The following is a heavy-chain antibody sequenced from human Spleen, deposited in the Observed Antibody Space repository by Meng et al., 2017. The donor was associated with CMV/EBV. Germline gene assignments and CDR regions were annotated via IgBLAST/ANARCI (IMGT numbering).Heavy chain of an antibody. D-gene: IGHD2-2*03. V-gene: IGHV4-34*01. CDR2: INHRGDT. CDR1: SFSGSY. Sequence: SFSGSYWSWIRQSPGEGLEWIKEINHRGDTTYTPSLKSRITVSIDTSKNQFSLKLTTVTAADTAVYYCARGAGFCSPTNCYWRLDPWGQGILVTVSS. J-gene: IGHJ5*02. CDR3: ARGAGFCSPTNCYWRLDP.